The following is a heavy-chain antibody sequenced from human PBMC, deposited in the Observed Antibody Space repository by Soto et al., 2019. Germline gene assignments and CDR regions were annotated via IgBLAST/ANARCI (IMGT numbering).Heavy chain of an antibody. D-gene: IGHD3-3*01. CDR3: TRPLYYDFWSGYFDYMDV. CDR1: GFTFSGSA. V-gene: IGHV3-73*01. J-gene: IGHJ6*03. CDR2: IRSKANSYAT. Sequence: GGSLRLSCAASGFTFSGSAMHWVRQASGKGLEWVGRIRSKANSYATAYAASVKGRFTISRDDSKNTAYLQMNSLKTEDTAVYYCTRPLYYDFWSGYFDYMDVWGKGTTVTVSS.